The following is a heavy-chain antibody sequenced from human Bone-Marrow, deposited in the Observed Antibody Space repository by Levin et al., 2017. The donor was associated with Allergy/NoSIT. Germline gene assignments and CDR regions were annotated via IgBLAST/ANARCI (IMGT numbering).Heavy chain of an antibody. D-gene: IGHD1-26*01. CDR3: ARDLTPYSGSYHFEY. CDR2: TSDGGGNG. J-gene: IGHJ4*02. CDR1: GFSVSDYM. Sequence: GESLKISCTASGFSVSDYMMHWVRQAPGKGLEWVAVTSDGGGNGYYADSVKGRFTISRDHSNNTLYLQMNSLRPEDTAVYYCARDLTPYSGSYHFEYWGQGTLVTVSS. V-gene: IGHV3-30-3*01.